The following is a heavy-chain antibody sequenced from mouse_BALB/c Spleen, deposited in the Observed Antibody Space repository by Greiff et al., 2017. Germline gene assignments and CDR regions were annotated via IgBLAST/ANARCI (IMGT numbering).Heavy chain of an antibody. J-gene: IGHJ3*01. CDR3: ARVDDGYYAWFAY. CDR2: ISSGGSYT. D-gene: IGHD2-3*01. CDR1: GFTFSSYA. Sequence: EVMLVESGGGLVKPGGSLKLSCAASGFTFSSYAMSWVRQTPEKRLEWVATISSGGSYTYYPDSVKGRFTISRDNAKNTLYLQMSSLRSEDTAMYYCARVDDGYYAWFAYWGQGTLVTVSA. V-gene: IGHV5-9-1*01.